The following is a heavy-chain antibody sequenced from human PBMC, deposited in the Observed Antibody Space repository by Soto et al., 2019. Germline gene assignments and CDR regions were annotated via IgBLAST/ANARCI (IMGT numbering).Heavy chain of an antibody. CDR3: ARVTSMVLGVIDNWFDT. D-gene: IGHD3-10*01. V-gene: IGHV1-69*01. CDR1: GGTFSSYA. CDR2: IIPMYGPA. J-gene: IGHJ5*01. Sequence: QVPLVQSGSEVKKPGSSVTVSCKASGGTFSSYAIHWVRQAPGQGLEWMGGIIPMYGPAKYAQRFQCRVTLTADPSTTTVYMELTSLTSQDTAVYYCARVTSMVLGVIDNWFDTWGHGTLLTVSS.